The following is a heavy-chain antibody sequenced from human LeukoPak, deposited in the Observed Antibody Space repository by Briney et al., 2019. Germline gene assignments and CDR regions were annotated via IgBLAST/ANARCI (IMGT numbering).Heavy chain of an antibody. Sequence: ASETLSLTCAVYGGSFSGYYWSWIRQPPGKGLEWIGEIDHSGGTNCNPSLKSRVTISVDTSKNQFSLKLSSVTAADTAVYYCARDTYDAFDIWGQGTMVTVSS. D-gene: IGHD2-2*02. CDR1: GGSFSGYY. CDR3: ARDTYDAFDI. CDR2: IDHSGGT. V-gene: IGHV4-34*01. J-gene: IGHJ3*02.